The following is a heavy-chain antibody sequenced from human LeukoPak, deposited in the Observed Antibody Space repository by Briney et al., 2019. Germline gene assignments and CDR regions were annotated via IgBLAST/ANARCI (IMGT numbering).Heavy chain of an antibody. D-gene: IGHD3-10*01. CDR2: ISYDGSNK. V-gene: IGHV3-30*03. J-gene: IGHJ4*02. CDR3: ARDRYGSGSYYHDY. Sequence: GGSLRLSCAASGFTFSSYGMHWVRQAPGKGLEWVAVISYDGSNKYYADSVKGRFTISRDSSKNTLYLQMNSLRAEDTAVYYCARDRYGSGSYYHDYWGQGTLVTVSS. CDR1: GFTFSSYG.